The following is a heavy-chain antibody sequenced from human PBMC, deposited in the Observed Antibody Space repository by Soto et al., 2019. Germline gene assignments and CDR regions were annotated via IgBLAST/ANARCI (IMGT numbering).Heavy chain of an antibody. V-gene: IGHV3-7*05. CDR1: GFTFSSYW. CDR3: ARVANDWLYYYDSSGYYFNY. J-gene: IGHJ4*02. D-gene: IGHD3-22*01. Sequence: EVQLVESGGGLVQPGGSLRLSCAASGFTFSSYWMSWVRQAPGKGLEWVANIKQDGSEKYYVDSVTGRFTISRDNAKNSLYLQMISLRAEDSAVYYCARVANDWLYYYDSSGYYFNYWSQGTLYTVSS. CDR2: IKQDGSEK.